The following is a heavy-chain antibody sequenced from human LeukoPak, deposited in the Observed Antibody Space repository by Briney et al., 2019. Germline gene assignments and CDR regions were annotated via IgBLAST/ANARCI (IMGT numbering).Heavy chain of an antibody. CDR2: IYTSGST. V-gene: IGHV4-61*02. CDR1: GGSISSGSYY. D-gene: IGHD4-17*01. CDR3: ASRTVTTYYYFDY. Sequence: SETLSLTCTVSGGSISSGSYYWSWIRQPAGKGLEWIGRIYTSGSTNYNPSLKSRVTISVDASKNQFSLKLSSVTAADTAVHYCASRTVTTYYYFDYWGQGTLVTVSS. J-gene: IGHJ4*02.